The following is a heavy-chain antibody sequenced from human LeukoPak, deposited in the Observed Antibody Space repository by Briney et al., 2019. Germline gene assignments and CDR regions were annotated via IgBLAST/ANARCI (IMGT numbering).Heavy chain of an antibody. CDR3: ARNHVAIQWFGEGGFDP. V-gene: IGHV1-2*02. D-gene: IGHD3-10*01. J-gene: IGHJ5*02. CDR2: FNPDNGGT. Sequence: GASVKVSCKASGYAFTDYYVHWVRQAPGQGLEWMGWFNPDNGGTNSVQKFQGRVTMTGDTSMRTVYMELTRLRSDDTAVYYCARNHVAIQWFGEGGFDPWGQGTLATVSS. CDR1: GYAFTDYY.